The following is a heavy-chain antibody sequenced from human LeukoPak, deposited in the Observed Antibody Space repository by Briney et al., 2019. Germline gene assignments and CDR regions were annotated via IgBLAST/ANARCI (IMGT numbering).Heavy chain of an antibody. J-gene: IGHJ4*02. CDR3: ASRYGSGSSGTFDY. Sequence: SETLSLTCTVSGGSISSYYWSWIWQPPGKGLEWIAYIYYSGSTNYNPSLKSRVTISVDTSKNQFSLKLSSVTAADTAVYYCASRYGSGSSGTFDYWGQGTLVTVSS. CDR1: GGSISSYY. CDR2: IYYSGST. V-gene: IGHV4-59*01. D-gene: IGHD3-10*01.